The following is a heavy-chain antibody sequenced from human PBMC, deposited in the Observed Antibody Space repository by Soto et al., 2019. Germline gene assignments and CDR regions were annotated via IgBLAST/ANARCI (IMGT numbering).Heavy chain of an antibody. CDR3: ARDAPPEDY. V-gene: IGHV1-18*01. J-gene: IGHJ4*02. CDR1: GYTFTSYY. CDR2: ISAYNGNT. Sequence: QVQLVQSGAEVKKPGASVKVSCKASGYTFTSYYISWVRQAPGQGLEWMGWISAYNGNTNYAQQLQGRVTITTATSTSTAHMELRSLRSDDTAVYYCARDAPPEDYWGQGTLVTVSS.